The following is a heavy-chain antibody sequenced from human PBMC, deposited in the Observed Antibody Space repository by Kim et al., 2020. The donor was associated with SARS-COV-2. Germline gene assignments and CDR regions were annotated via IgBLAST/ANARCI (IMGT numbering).Heavy chain of an antibody. CDR3: LAEIGCRGFDH. CDR2: IAYDGSHI. V-gene: IGHV3-30*04. CDR1: GFTFSAHA. Sequence: GGSLRLSCAASGFTFSAHALHWVRQAPGKGLEWVALIAYDGSHIYYPDSVQGRFTISRDNTKSTLYLQMNSLRPEDTAVYYCLAEIGCRGFDHWGQGTLV. J-gene: IGHJ4*02. D-gene: IGHD3-10*01.